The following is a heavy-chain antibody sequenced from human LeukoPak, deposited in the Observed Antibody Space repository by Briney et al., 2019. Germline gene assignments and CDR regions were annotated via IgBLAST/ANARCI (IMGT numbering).Heavy chain of an antibody. D-gene: IGHD6-13*01. Sequence: GASAKVSCKASGYTFTSYDINWVRQGTGQGLEWMGWMNPNSGNTGYAQKFQGRVTITRNTSISTAYMELSSLRSEDTAVYYCARAVDEYSSSWYSTDNWFDPWGQGTLVTVSS. V-gene: IGHV1-8*03. CDR1: GYTFTSYD. CDR2: MNPNSGNT. CDR3: ARAVDEYSSSWYSTDNWFDP. J-gene: IGHJ5*02.